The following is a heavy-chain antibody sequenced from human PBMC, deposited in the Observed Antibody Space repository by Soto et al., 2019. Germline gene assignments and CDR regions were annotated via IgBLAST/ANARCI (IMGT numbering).Heavy chain of an antibody. CDR3: ARPLGPGAFEI. CDR1: GYNFAKSW. Sequence: GESLKISCQGFGYNFAKSWIGWVRQMPGKGLEWMGNIYPGDSETRNSPSFQGQVTISAGKSISTAYLQWSSLKASDTAIYYCARPLGPGAFEIWGQGTMVTVSS. J-gene: IGHJ3*02. V-gene: IGHV5-51*01. CDR2: IYPGDSET.